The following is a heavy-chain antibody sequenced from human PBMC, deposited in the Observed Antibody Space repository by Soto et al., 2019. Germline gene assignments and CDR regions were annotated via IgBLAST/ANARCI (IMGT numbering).Heavy chain of an antibody. J-gene: IGHJ4*02. V-gene: IGHV1-46*01. D-gene: IGHD3-22*01. CDR3: ARDKPYYYDSSGYGFDY. Sequence: ASVKVSCKASGYTFTGYYMHWVRQAPGQGLEWMGIINPSGGSTSYAQKFQGRVTMTRDTSTSTVYMELSSLRSEDTAVYYCARDKPYYYDSSGYGFDYWGQGTLVTVSS. CDR2: INPSGGST. CDR1: GYTFTGYY.